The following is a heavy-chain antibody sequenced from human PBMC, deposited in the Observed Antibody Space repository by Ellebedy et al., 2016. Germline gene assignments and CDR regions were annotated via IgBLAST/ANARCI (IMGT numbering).Heavy chain of an antibody. CDR2: ISYDGSNK. D-gene: IGHD3-10*01. V-gene: IGHV3-30-3*01. CDR1: GFTFSSYA. J-gene: IGHJ3*02. Sequence: GESLKISXAASGFTFSSYAMHWVRQAPGKGLEWVAVISYDGSNKYYADSVKGRFTISRDNSKNTLYLQMNSLRAEDTAVYYCARAPRVYGSGSYSDDAFDIWGQGTMVTVSS. CDR3: ARAPRVYGSGSYSDDAFDI.